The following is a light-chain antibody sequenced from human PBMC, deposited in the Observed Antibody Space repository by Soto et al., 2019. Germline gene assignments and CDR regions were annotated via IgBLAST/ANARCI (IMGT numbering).Light chain of an antibody. CDR2: EVT. Sequence: QSALTQPASVAGSRGQSITLSCTGTSSDIAIYNYVSWYQHHPGRVPKLLISEVTNRPSGASDRFSGSKSGNTASLTISGLQADDEADYYCTSFTTSSSLVFGGGTKLTVL. V-gene: IGLV2-14*01. CDR1: SSDIAIYNY. CDR3: TSFTTSSSLV. J-gene: IGLJ2*01.